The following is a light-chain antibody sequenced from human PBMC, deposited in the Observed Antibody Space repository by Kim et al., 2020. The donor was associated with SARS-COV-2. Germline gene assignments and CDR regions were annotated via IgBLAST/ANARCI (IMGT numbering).Light chain of an antibody. V-gene: IGKV3-20*01. CDR3: QQYGRSPRT. CDR1: QSISSNY. CDR2: GAS. J-gene: IGKJ2*01. Sequence: EIVLTQSPGTLSLSPGERATLSCRASQSISSNYLAWYQQKPGQAPRLLIYGASSRAAGISDRFSGSGSGTDFTLTISRLEPEDFAVYYCQQYGRSPRTFGQGTKLEI.